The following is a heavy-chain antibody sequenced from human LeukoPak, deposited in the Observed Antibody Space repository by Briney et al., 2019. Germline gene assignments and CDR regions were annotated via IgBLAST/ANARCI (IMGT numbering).Heavy chain of an antibody. CDR2: IKSKTDGGTT. CDR1: GFTFSNAW. V-gene: IGHV3-15*05. CDR3: VKDVVATIYASYGYNDY. J-gene: IGHJ4*02. D-gene: IGHD5-12*01. Sequence: GGSLRLSCAASGFTFSNAWMSWVRQAPGKGLEWVGRIKSKTDGGTTDYAAPVKGRFTISRDNSKNTLYLQMSSLRTEDTAVYYCVKDVVATIYASYGYNDYWGQGTLVTVSS.